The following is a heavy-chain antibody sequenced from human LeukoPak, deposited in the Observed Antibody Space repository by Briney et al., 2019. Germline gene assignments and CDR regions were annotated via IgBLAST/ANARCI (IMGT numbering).Heavy chain of an antibody. CDR3: ARDHLDGHFDY. V-gene: IGHV4-4*07. CDR1: GGSISSSY. Sequence: PSETLSLTCTVSGGSISSSYYSWIRQPAGKGLEWIGRICISGSTNYNPSLKSRVTMSVDTSENQFSLKLSSVTAADTAVYYCARDHLDGHFDYWGQGTLVTVSS. D-gene: IGHD5-24*01. CDR2: ICISGST. J-gene: IGHJ4*02.